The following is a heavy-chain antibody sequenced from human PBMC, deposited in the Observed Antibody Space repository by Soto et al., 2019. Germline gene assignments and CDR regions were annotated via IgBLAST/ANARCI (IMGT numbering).Heavy chain of an antibody. V-gene: IGHV1-18*01. J-gene: IGHJ6*02. CDR2: INTYNGNT. CDR3: AMVDVYVTPSPQDV. D-gene: IGHD3-16*01. CDR1: GYTLTRKG. Sequence: ASVKVSCKASGYTLTRKGIGWARQAPGQGLEWMGWINTYNGNTNYAQNVQGRVTLTTDTSTSTAYMELRSLRSNDTTIYYCAMVDVYVTPSPQDVWGQGTTVTVSS.